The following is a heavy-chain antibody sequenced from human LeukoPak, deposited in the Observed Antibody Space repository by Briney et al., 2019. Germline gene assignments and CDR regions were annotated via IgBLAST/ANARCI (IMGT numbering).Heavy chain of an antibody. D-gene: IGHD6-13*01. CDR3: ARDRRFGSTWYFWN. CDR2: IYSGGNT. V-gene: IGHV3-53*01. Sequence: AGGSLRLSCAASGFTVSRNYMSWVRQAPGKGLEWVSIIYSGGNTYYADSVKGRFTISRDNSNNTLYLQMNNLRAEDSAVYFCARDRRFGSTWYFWNGGQGTLVAVSS. CDR1: GFTVSRNY. J-gene: IGHJ4*02.